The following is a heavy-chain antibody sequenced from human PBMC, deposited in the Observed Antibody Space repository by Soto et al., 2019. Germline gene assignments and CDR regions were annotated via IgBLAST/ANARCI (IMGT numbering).Heavy chain of an antibody. J-gene: IGHJ4*02. D-gene: IGHD3-9*01. Sequence: QITLKESGPTLVKPTQTLTLTCTFSGFSLSTSGVGVGWIRQPPGKALEWLALIYWDDDKRYSPSLKSRLTIPKATPKNQVVPTITNLDPVDTATSYCAHRLLDGWRNLVAFDYWGQGPLVTVSS. CDR3: AHRLLDGWRNLVAFDY. CDR1: GFSLSTSGVG. CDR2: IYWDDDK. V-gene: IGHV2-5*02.